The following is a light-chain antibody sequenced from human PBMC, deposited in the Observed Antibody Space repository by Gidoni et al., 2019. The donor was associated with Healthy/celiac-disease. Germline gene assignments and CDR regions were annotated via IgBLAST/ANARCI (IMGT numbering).Light chain of an antibody. CDR3: QQSYSTPLT. J-gene: IGKJ4*01. CDR2: AAS. Sequence: DIQMTQSPSSLSASVGDRVPITCRASQSISSYLNWYQQKPGKAPKLLIYAASSLQSGVPSRFSGSGSGTDFTLTSSSLQPEDFATYYCQQSYSTPLTFGGGTKVEIK. CDR1: QSISSY. V-gene: IGKV1-39*01.